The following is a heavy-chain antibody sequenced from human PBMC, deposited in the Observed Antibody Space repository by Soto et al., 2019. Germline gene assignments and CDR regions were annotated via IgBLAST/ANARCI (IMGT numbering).Heavy chain of an antibody. V-gene: IGHV3-30*03. CDR2: ISFDGINK. CDR1: GFIFSTYG. D-gene: IGHD3-16*02. CDR3: GATTSYDYVWGSYSYWGDAFDL. Sequence: QVQLVESGGGVVQPGRSLRLSCAASGFIFSTYGMHWVRQAPGKGLEWVAVISFDGINKYSADSVKGRFSISRDNSKKTLYLQMTSLRADDTAVYSCGATTSYDYVWGSYSYWGDAFDLWGQGTRVSVSS. J-gene: IGHJ3*01.